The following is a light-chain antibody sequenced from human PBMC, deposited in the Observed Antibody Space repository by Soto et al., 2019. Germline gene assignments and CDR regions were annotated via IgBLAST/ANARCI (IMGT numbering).Light chain of an antibody. J-gene: IGKJ1*01. CDR2: DAS. V-gene: IGKV1-5*01. CDR1: QNIKTW. Sequence: DIQMTQSPSTLSASVGDTVTITCQASQNIKTWLAWHQQKPGKAPKLLIFDASTLESGVPSRFSGSGSGTDFTRTINSLQPDDFAASYCQQYNSYSPLFGQGTKVDIK. CDR3: QQYNSYSPL.